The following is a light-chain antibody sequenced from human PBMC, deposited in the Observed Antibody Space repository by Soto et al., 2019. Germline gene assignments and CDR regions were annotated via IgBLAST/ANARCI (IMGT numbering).Light chain of an antibody. Sequence: EIVMTQSPATLSVSPGESATLSCRASQSVSSNLAWYQQKPGQAPRLLIYGASTRATGIPARFSGSGSGTEFTLTIRSLQSEDFAVYYCQQYHNWPPITFGQGTRLEIK. CDR1: QSVSSN. J-gene: IGKJ5*01. V-gene: IGKV3-15*01. CDR3: QQYHNWPPIT. CDR2: GAS.